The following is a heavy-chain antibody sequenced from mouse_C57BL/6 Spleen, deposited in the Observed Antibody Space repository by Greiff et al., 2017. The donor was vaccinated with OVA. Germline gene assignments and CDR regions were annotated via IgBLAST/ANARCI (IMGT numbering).Heavy chain of an antibody. Sequence: DVHLVESGGDLVKPGGSLKLSCAASGFTFSSYGMSWVRQTPDKRLEWVATISSGGSYTYYPDSVKGRFTISRDNAKNTLYLQMSSLKSEDTAMYYCARQGTGNNFDYWGQGTTLTVSS. D-gene: IGHD4-1*01. V-gene: IGHV5-6*01. CDR1: GFTFSSYG. J-gene: IGHJ2*01. CDR2: ISSGGSYT. CDR3: ARQGTGNNFDY.